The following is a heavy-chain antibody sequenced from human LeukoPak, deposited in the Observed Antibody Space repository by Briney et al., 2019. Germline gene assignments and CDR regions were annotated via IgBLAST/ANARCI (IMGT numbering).Heavy chain of an antibody. V-gene: IGHV1-24*01. CDR1: GYTLTELS. Sequence: ASVKVSCKVSGYTLTELSMHWVRQAPGKGLEWMGGFDPEDGETIYAQKLQSRVTMTEDTSTDTPYMEQSSLRSEDTPVYNCATGVVVPAAMGEYYYYYGMDVWGQGTTVTVSS. D-gene: IGHD2-2*01. CDR2: FDPEDGET. CDR3: ATGVVVPAAMGEYYYYYGMDV. J-gene: IGHJ6*02.